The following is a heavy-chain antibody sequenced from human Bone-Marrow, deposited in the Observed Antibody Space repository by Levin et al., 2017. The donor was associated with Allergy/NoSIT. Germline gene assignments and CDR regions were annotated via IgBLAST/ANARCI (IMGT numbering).Heavy chain of an antibody. J-gene: IGHJ6*02. D-gene: IGHD5-18*01. Sequence: PGGSLRLSCKVSGYTLTELSMHWVRQAPGKGLEWMGGFDPEDGETIYAQKFQGRVTMTEDTSTDTAYMELSSLRSEDTAVYYCATINSYGHRGYYYYGMDVWGQGTTVTVSS. CDR1: GYTLTELS. CDR3: ATINSYGHRGYYYYGMDV. CDR2: FDPEDGET. V-gene: IGHV1-24*01.